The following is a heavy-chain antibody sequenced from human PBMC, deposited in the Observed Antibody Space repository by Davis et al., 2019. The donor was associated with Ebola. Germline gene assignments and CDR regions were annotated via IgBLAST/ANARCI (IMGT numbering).Heavy chain of an antibody. CDR3: TTPGGQDSGYDVFDI. Sequence: ASVKVSCKVSEYTLADLSIHWVRQAPGKGLEWMGSFDPEHGWAIYSQKFQARVIMTADTSTDTVYMDLSSLRSEDTALYYCTTPGGQDSGYDVFDIWGQGRMVTVAS. V-gene: IGHV1-24*01. CDR2: FDPEHGWA. D-gene: IGHD5-12*01. CDR1: EYTLADLS. J-gene: IGHJ3*02.